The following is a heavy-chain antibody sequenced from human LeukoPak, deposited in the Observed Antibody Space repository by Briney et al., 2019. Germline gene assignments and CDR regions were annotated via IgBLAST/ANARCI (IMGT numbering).Heavy chain of an antibody. Sequence: GGSLRLSCAASGFTFSSYGMHWVRQAPGKGLEWVAVISYDGSNKYYADSVKGRFTISRDNYKNPLYLQMDSLRAEDTAVYYCAKVSIAVAGSFDYWGQGTLVTVSS. CDR1: GFTFSSYG. CDR2: ISYDGSNK. CDR3: AKVSIAVAGSFDY. V-gene: IGHV3-30*18. J-gene: IGHJ4*02. D-gene: IGHD6-19*01.